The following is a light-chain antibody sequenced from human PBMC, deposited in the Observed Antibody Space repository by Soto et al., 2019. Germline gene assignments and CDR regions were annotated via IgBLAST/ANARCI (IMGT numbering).Light chain of an antibody. CDR1: QSINNY. CDR2: DAS. J-gene: IGKJ5*01. Sequence: ESVLTQSPGTLSLSPGERATLSCRASQSINNYLAWYQQKPGQAPRLLIYDASNRATGIPARFSGSGSGTDFTLTISSLEPEDFAVYYCQQRFNWQVTFGQGTRLEI. CDR3: QQRFNWQVT. V-gene: IGKV3-11*01.